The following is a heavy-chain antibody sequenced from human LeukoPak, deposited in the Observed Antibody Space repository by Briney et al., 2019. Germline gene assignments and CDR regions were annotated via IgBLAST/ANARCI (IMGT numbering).Heavy chain of an antibody. CDR3: VVITWDY. CDR2: ISSSGSNI. Sequence: PGGSLRLSCAASGFTFSTYEMNWVRQAPGKGLEWVSYISSSGSNIYYADSVKGRFTISRDNAENSLYLQMNSLRAEDTAIYYCVVITWDYWGQGTLVTVSP. CDR1: GFTFSTYE. J-gene: IGHJ4*02. V-gene: IGHV3-48*03. D-gene: IGHD3-22*01.